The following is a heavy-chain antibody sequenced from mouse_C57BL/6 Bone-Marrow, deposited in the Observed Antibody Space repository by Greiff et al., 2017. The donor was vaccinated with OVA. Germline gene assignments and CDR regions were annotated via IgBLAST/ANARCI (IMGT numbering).Heavy chain of an antibody. CDR2: IDPSDSET. V-gene: IGHV1-52*01. CDR3: ARGGLGSFFDY. Sequence: QVQPQQPGAELVRPGSSVKLSCKASGYTFTSYWMHWVKQRPIQGLEWIGNIDPSDSETHYNQKFKDKATLTVDKSSSTAYMQLSSLTSEDSAVYYCARGGLGSFFDYWGQGTTLTVSS. CDR1: GYTFTSYW. D-gene: IGHD1-1*02. J-gene: IGHJ2*01.